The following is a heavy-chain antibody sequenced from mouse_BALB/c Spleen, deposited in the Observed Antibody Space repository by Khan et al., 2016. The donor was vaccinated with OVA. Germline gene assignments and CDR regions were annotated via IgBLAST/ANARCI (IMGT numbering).Heavy chain of an antibody. D-gene: IGHD1-1*01. CDR1: GYSITSGYA. CDR2: ISYSDVT. J-gene: IGHJ2*01. V-gene: IGHV3-2*02. CDR3: ARGNYYGHYFDY. Sequence: EVKLLESGPGLVKPSQSLSLTCTVTGYSITSGYAWNWIRQFPGNKLEWMGYISYSDVTNYNPSLKSRIPITRDTSKNEFFLQLNSVTTEDTATYYCARGNYYGHYFDYWGQGTTLTVSS.